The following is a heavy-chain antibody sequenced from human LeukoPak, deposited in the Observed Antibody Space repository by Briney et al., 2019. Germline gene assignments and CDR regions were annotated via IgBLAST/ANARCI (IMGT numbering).Heavy chain of an antibody. D-gene: IGHD2-2*01. CDR1: GNYW. V-gene: IGHV3-74*01. J-gene: IGHJ4*02. CDR2: INSDGSWT. CDR3: VSSYETY. Sequence: GGSLRLSCAASGNYWMHWVRQAPGKGLVWVSHINSDGSWTSYADSVKGRFTISKDNAKNTVYLQMNNLRAEDTAVYYCVSSYETYWGRGTLVTVSS.